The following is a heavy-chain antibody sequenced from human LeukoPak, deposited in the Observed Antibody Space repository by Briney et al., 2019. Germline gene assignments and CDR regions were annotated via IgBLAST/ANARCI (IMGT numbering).Heavy chain of an antibody. D-gene: IGHD2-2*03. CDR3: ARVDDFTYDF. Sequence: GGSLRLSCAASGFIFGSYAMHWVRQAPGKGLEYVSAITNDGGTTFYANSVEGRFTISRDNSKNTLFLQMGSLRPEDMAVYYCARVDDFTYDFWGQGTLVTVSS. CDR2: ITNDGGTT. J-gene: IGHJ4*02. V-gene: IGHV3-64*01. CDR1: GFIFGSYA.